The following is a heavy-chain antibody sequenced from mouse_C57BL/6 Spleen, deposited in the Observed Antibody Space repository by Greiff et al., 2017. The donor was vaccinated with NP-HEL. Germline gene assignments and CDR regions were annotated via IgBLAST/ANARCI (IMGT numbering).Heavy chain of an antibody. J-gene: IGHJ4*01. D-gene: IGHD2-2*01. CDR2: INPNYGTT. CDR1: GYSFTDYN. V-gene: IGHV1-39*01. CDR3: ARTLYGYDDAMDY. Sequence: EVHLVESGPELVKPGASVTISCKASGYSFTDYNMNWVKQSNGKSLEWIGVINPNYGTTSYNQKFKGKATLTVDQSSSTAYMQLNSLTSEDSAVYYCARTLYGYDDAMDYWGQGTSVTVSS.